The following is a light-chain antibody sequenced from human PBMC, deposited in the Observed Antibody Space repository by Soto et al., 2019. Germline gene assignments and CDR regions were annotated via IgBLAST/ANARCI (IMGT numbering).Light chain of an antibody. J-gene: IGKJ1*01. V-gene: IGKV3-15*01. CDR3: QQYHDWRT. CDR2: RAS. CDR1: QSVSSS. Sequence: EIVMTQSPATLSVSPGERATLSCRASQSVSSSIVWYQQKPGQAPRLLIYRASTRATGIPARFSASGSETEFTLTISSLQSEDFAVYYCQQYHDWRTFGQGTKVEIK.